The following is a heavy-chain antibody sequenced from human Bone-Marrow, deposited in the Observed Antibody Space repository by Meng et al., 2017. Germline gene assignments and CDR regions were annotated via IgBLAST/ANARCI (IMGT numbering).Heavy chain of an antibody. CDR2: IIPILGIA. D-gene: IGHD3-10*01. CDR3: ARAYGGFGEPPRDAFDI. J-gene: IGHJ3*02. Sequence: SVKVSCKASGGTFSSYTISWVRQAPGQGLEWMGRIIPILGIANYAQKFQGRVTITADKSTSTAYMELSSLRSEDTAVYYCARAYGGFGEPPRDAFDIWGQGTMVTVSS. V-gene: IGHV1-69*02. CDR1: GGTFSSYT.